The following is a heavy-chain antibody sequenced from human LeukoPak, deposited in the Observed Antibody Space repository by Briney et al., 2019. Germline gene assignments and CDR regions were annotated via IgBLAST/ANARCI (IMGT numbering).Heavy chain of an antibody. V-gene: IGHV3-30*02. CDR1: GCTFSDHG. CDR3: ARNRAFGTFDAFDM. CDR2: IRYDGTDD. J-gene: IGHJ3*02. Sequence: WGSLRLSCVASGCTFSDHGMHWVRQAPGKGLEWLGFIRYDGTDDSYGDSVRGRLTISRDDSLSTLYLQMDSLRHDDTAVYYCARNRAFGTFDAFDMWGQGTMVTVSS. D-gene: IGHD3-10*01.